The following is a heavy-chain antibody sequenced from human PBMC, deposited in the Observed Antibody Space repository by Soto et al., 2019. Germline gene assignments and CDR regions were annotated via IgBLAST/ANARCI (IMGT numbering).Heavy chain of an antibody. D-gene: IGHD6-13*01. J-gene: IGHJ6*03. CDR1: GGSFSGYY. V-gene: IGHV4-34*01. CDR3: ARGVGGIAAALKNYYYMDV. Sequence: QVQLQQWGAGLLKPSETLSLTCAVYGGSFSGYYWSWIRQPPGKGLEWIGEINHSGSTNYNPSLKSRVTISVDTSKNQFSLKLSSVTAAETAVYYCARGVGGIAAALKNYYYMDVWVKGTTVTVSS. CDR2: INHSGST.